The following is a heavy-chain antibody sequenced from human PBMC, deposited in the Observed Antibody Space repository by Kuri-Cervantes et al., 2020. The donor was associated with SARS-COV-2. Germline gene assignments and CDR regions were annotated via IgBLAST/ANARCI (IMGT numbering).Heavy chain of an antibody. D-gene: IGHD3-3*01. CDR1: GFTFSSYE. Sequence: GESLKISCAASGFTFSSYEMNWVRQAPGKGLEWGSYISSSGSTIYYADSVKGRFTISRDNAKNSLYLQMNGLRAEDTAVYYCAGDSGVVPGTPMDVWGKGTTVTVSS. CDR3: AGDSGVVPGTPMDV. V-gene: IGHV3-48*03. J-gene: IGHJ6*04. CDR2: ISSSGSTI.